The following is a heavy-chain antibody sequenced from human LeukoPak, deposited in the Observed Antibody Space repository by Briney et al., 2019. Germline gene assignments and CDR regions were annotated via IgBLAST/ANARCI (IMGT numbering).Heavy chain of an antibody. J-gene: IGHJ4*02. D-gene: IGHD5-24*01. CDR1: GYTFTDYY. CDR2: INPNSGGT. CDR3: ARDASGDGYNFDC. Sequence: ASVKVSCKASGYTFTDYYIHRVRQAPGQGLEWMGRINPNSGGTNYAQKFQGRVTVTRDTSISTAYMELSSLRSDDTAVYYCARDASGDGYNFDCWGQGTLVTVSS. V-gene: IGHV1-2*06.